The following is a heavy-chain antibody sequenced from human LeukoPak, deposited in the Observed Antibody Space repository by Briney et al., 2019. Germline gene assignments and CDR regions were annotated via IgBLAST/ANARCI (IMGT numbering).Heavy chain of an antibody. CDR1: GGSISSNNW. J-gene: IGHJ1*01. Sequence: SETLSLTCAVSGGSISSNNWWSWVRQPPGTGLEWIGEIYHSGRTSYNPPLKSRVTISVDKSKNQFSLNLSSVTAADTAVYYCARDLSVVGAPGWGQGTLVTVSS. CDR2: IYHSGRT. D-gene: IGHD2-15*01. V-gene: IGHV4-4*02. CDR3: ARDLSVVGAPG.